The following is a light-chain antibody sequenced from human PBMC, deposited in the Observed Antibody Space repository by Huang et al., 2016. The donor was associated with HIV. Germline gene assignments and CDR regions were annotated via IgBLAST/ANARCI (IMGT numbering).Light chain of an antibody. V-gene: IGKV4-1*01. CDR3: QQYYSTPLT. CDR1: QSVLYSSNNKNY. CDR2: WAS. J-gene: IGKJ4*01. Sequence: DIVLTQSPDSLAVSRGERATINCKSRQSVLYSSNNKNYFAWYQQKPGQPPKLRIYWASTRESGVPDRFSGSGSGTDFTLTISSLQAEDVAVYYCQQYYSTPLTFGGGTKVEIK.